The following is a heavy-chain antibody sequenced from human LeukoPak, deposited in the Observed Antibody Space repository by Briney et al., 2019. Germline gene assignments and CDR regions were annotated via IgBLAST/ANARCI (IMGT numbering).Heavy chain of an antibody. CDR2: INPNSGGT. CDR1: GYTFTNYG. Sequence: GASVKVSCKASGYTFTNYGISWVRQAPGQGLEWMGWINPNSGGTNYAQKFQGRVTMTRDTSISTAYMELSRLRSDDTAVYYCARDRSTIYYDSSGYFDYWGQGTLVTVSS. CDR3: ARDRSTIYYDSSGYFDY. V-gene: IGHV1-2*02. J-gene: IGHJ4*02. D-gene: IGHD3-22*01.